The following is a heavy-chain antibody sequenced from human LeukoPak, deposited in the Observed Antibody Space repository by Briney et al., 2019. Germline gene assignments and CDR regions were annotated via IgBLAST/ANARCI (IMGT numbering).Heavy chain of an antibody. V-gene: IGHV3-11*01. CDR3: ASGHESGSHDY. CDR1: GFTFSNYY. Sequence: GGSLRLSCAASGFTFSNYYMSWIRQAPGKGLEWVSYISSSGSTIYYADSVKGRFTISRDNAKNSLYLQMNSLRAEDTAVYYCASGHESGSHDYWGQGTLVTVSS. CDR2: ISSSGSTI. D-gene: IGHD1-26*01. J-gene: IGHJ4*02.